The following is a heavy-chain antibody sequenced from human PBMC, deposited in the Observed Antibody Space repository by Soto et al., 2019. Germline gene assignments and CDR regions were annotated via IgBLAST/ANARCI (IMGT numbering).Heavy chain of an antibody. CDR2: ISGSGGST. Sequence: GGSLRLSCAASGFTFSSYAMSWVRQVPGKGLEWVSAISGSGGSTYYADSVKGRFTISRDNSKNTLYLQMNSLRAEDTAVYYCAKDPGGFWSGSDAFDIWGQGTMVTVSS. CDR1: GFTFSSYA. J-gene: IGHJ3*02. V-gene: IGHV3-23*01. CDR3: AKDPGGFWSGSDAFDI. D-gene: IGHD3-3*01.